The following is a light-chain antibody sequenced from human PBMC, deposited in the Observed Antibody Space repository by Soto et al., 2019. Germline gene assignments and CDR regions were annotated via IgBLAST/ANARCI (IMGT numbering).Light chain of an antibody. J-gene: IGLJ1*01. Sequence: QSALTQPASVSGSPGQSITISCTGTSSDIGAYDHVAWYQQFTGKSPKLMIYGVSNRPSGVSNRFSGSKSGNAASLTISGLHAEDEANYYCISYTGSRSVVFGSGTKLTVL. CDR3: ISYTGSRSVV. V-gene: IGLV2-14*01. CDR2: GVS. CDR1: SSDIGAYDH.